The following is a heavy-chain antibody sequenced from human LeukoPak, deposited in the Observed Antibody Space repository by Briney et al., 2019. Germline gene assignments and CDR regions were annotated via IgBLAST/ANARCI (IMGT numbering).Heavy chain of an antibody. J-gene: IGHJ6*02. D-gene: IGHD3-3*01. V-gene: IGHV4-34*01. CDR2: INHSGST. CDR1: GGSFSGCY. Sequence: SETLSLTCAVYGGSFSGCYWSWIRQPPGKGLEWIGEINHSGSTNYNPSLKSRVTISVDTSKNQFSLKLSSVTAADTAVYYCARRKGFLGTYGMDVWGQGTTVTVSS. CDR3: ARRKGFLGTYGMDV.